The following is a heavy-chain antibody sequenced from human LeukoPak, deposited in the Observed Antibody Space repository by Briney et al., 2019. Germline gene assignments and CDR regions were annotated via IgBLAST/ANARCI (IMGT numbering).Heavy chain of an antibody. CDR1: GFTSSSYA. D-gene: IGHD3-22*01. V-gene: IGHV3-7*01. Sequence: GGSLRLSCAASGFTSSSYAMSWVRQAPGKGLEWVANIKQDGSEKYYVDSVKGRFTISRDNAKNSLYLQMNSLRAEDTAVYYCARESYYYDPDAFDIWGQGTMVTVSS. J-gene: IGHJ3*02. CDR2: IKQDGSEK. CDR3: ARESYYYDPDAFDI.